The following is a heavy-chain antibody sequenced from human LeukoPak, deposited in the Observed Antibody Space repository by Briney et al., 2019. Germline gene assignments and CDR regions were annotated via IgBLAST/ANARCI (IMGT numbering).Heavy chain of an antibody. J-gene: IGHJ6*03. CDR3: ARSDSPGQVAYYYYYYMDV. CDR1: GGTFSSYV. Sequence: ASVKVSCKASGGTFSSYVISWVRQAPGQGLEWMGGIIPIFGTANYAQKFQGRVTITADKSTSTAYMELSSLRSEDTAVYYCARSDSPGQVAYYYYYYMDVWGKGTTVTVSS. V-gene: IGHV1-69*06. CDR2: IIPIFGTA. D-gene: IGHD3-22*01.